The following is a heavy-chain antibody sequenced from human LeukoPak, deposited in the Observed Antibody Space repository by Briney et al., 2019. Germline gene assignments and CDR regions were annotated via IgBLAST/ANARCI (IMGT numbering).Heavy chain of an antibody. CDR2: ISYDGNNK. CDR3: ARSYHDSSGYYYWAYYFDY. V-gene: IGHV3-30*03. D-gene: IGHD3-22*01. CDR1: GFTFSSYV. Sequence: GGSLRLSCAASGFTFSSYVMHWVRQAPGKGLEWVALISYDGNNKYYSDSVKGRFTISRDNSKNTLYLQMNSLRAEDTAVYYCARSYHDSSGYYYWAYYFDYWGQGTLVTVSS. J-gene: IGHJ4*02.